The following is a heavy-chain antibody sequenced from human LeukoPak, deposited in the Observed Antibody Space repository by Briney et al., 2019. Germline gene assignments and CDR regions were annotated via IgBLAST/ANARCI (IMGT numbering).Heavy chain of an antibody. CDR1: GYTFTGYY. Sequence: ASVKVSCKASGYTFTGYYMHWVRQAPGQGLEWMGRINPNSGGTNYAQKLQGRVTMTTDTSTSTAYMELRSLRSDDTAVYYCARAAAGTTGDWFDPWGQGTLVTVSS. J-gene: IGHJ5*02. V-gene: IGHV1-2*06. CDR3: ARAAAGTTGDWFDP. D-gene: IGHD6-13*01. CDR2: INPNSGGT.